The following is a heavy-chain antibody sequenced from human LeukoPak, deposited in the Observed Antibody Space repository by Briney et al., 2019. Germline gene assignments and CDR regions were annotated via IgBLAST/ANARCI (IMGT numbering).Heavy chain of an antibody. V-gene: IGHV3-21*01. D-gene: IGHD2-21*01. Sequence: PGGSLRLSCAASGFTFSSYGMHWVRQAPGKGLEWVSSISTSGTYIYYADSLKGRFTISRDNAKNSLYLQMHSLRAEDTAVYYCARDLADYSDYWGQGTLVTVSS. J-gene: IGHJ4*02. CDR1: GFTFSSYG. CDR2: ISTSGTYI. CDR3: ARDLADYSDY.